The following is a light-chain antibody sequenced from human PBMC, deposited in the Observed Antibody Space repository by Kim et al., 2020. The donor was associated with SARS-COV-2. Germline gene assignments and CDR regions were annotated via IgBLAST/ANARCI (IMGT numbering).Light chain of an antibody. CDR1: QGISNY. CDR2: AAS. Sequence: ASVGDRVTITCRASQGISNYLAWYQQKPGKVPKLLIYAASTLQSGVPSRFSGSGAGTDFTLTISSLQPEDVATYYCQKYNSAPRTFGQGTKVDIK. CDR3: QKYNSAPRT. J-gene: IGKJ1*01. V-gene: IGKV1-27*01.